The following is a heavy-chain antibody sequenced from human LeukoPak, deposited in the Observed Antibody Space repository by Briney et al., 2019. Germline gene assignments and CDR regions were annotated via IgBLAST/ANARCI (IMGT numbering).Heavy chain of an antibody. CDR2: ISGSGGST. CDR3: AGRPTGYSSGYIH. CDR1: GFTFSSYA. Sequence: GGSLRLSCAASGFTFSSYAMSWVRQAPGKGLEWVSAISGSGGSTYYADSVKGRFTISRDNSENIVYLQMNNLRVEDTAVYYCAGRPTGYSSGYIHWGQGTLVTVSS. D-gene: IGHD5-18*01. V-gene: IGHV3-23*01. J-gene: IGHJ4*02.